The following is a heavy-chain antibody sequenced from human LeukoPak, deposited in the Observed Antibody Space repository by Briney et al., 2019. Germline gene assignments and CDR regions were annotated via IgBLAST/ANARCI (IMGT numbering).Heavy chain of an antibody. CDR1: GGTFSSYA. CDR3: ARDRIAARSFDY. D-gene: IGHD6-6*01. CDR2: IIPIFGTA. J-gene: IGHJ4*02. V-gene: IGHV1-69*05. Sequence: ASVKVSCKASGGTFSSYAISWVRQAPGQGLEWMGRIIPIFGTANYAQKFQGRVTITTDESTSTAYMELSRLRSEDTAVYYCARDRIAARSFDYWGQGTLVTVSS.